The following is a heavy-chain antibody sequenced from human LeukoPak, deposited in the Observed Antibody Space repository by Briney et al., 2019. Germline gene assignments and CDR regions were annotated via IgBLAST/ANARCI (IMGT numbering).Heavy chain of an antibody. J-gene: IGHJ4*02. V-gene: IGHV1-2*02. CDR1: GYTFTGYY. CDR3: ARDVGSGWLYFDY. D-gene: IGHD6-19*01. CDR2: INPNSGGT. Sequence: ASAKVSCKASGYTFTGYYMHWVRQAPGQGLEWMGWINPNSGGTNYAQKFQGRVTMTRDTSISTAYMELSRLRSDDTAVYYCARDVGSGWLYFDYWGQGTLVTVSS.